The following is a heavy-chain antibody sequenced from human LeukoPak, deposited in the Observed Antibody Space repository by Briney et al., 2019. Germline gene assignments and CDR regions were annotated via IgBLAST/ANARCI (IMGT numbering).Heavy chain of an antibody. D-gene: IGHD6-6*01. CDR3: ARDERQVGSSSWGYYYYYMDV. CDR1: GFTFSSYG. Sequence: PGGSLRLSCAASGFTFSSYGMHWVRQAPGKGLEWVAFIRYDGSNKYYADSVKGRFAISRDNSKNTLYLQMNSLRAEDTAVYYCARDERQVGSSSWGYYYYYMDVWGKGTTVTVSS. J-gene: IGHJ6*03. V-gene: IGHV3-30*02. CDR2: IRYDGSNK.